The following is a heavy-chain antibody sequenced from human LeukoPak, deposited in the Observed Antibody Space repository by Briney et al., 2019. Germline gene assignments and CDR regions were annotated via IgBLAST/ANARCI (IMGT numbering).Heavy chain of an antibody. J-gene: IGHJ5*02. CDR2: IYYSGST. V-gene: IGHV4-39*07. CDR3: ARVDGDWFDP. CDR1: GGSISSSSYY. Sequence: SETLSLTCTVSGGSISSSSYYWGWIRQPPGKGLEWIGSIYYSGSTYYNPSPKSRITISVDTSKNQFSLKLSSVTAADTAVYYCARVDGDWFDPWGQGTLVTVSS. D-gene: IGHD3-10*01.